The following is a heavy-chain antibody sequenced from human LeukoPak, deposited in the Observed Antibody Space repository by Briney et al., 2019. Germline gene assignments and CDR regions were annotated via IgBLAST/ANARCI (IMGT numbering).Heavy chain of an antibody. CDR3: ARGTPTIAAAGTTSFAFDI. Sequence: PSETLSLTCTVSGGSISSYYWSWIRQPAGKGLEWIGRIYTSGSTNYNPSLKSRVTMSVDTSKNQFSLKLSSVTAADTAVYYCARGTPTIAAAGTTSFAFDIWGQGTMVTVSS. J-gene: IGHJ3*02. CDR2: IYTSGST. CDR1: GGSISSYY. V-gene: IGHV4-4*07. D-gene: IGHD6-13*01.